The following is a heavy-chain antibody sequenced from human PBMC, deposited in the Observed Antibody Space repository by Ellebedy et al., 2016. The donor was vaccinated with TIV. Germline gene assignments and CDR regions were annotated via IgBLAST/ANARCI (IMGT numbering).Heavy chain of an antibody. Sequence: ASVKVSXKASRYTFTSYSIRWVHQAPGQRLEWMGWINAGNGNTKYSQTFQGRVTITRDTSASTAYMELSSLRSADTAVYYCARVRVAAASYGAPGYFYYYGLDVWGQGTTVTVSS. CDR1: RYTFTSYS. V-gene: IGHV1-3*01. J-gene: IGHJ6*02. D-gene: IGHD2-2*01. CDR2: INAGNGNT. CDR3: ARVRVAAASYGAPGYFYYYGLDV.